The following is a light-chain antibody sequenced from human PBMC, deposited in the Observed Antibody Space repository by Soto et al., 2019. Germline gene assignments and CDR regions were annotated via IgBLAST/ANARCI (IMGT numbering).Light chain of an antibody. CDR3: QQHNVWPAT. V-gene: IGKV3-15*01. Sequence: EIVMTQSPATLSVSPGERFTLSCRASQSVRSNLAWYQQKPGQAPRLLIYEASTRATGVPARFSGSGSGTEFTLPISSLQAEDFAVYYCQQHNVWPATFGQGTKVEIK. CDR1: QSVRSN. CDR2: EAS. J-gene: IGKJ1*01.